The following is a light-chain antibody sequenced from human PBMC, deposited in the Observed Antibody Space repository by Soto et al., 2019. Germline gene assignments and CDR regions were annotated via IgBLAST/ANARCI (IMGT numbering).Light chain of an antibody. Sequence: QSVLTQPPSASGTPGQRVTISCSGSSSNIGSNTVNWYQQLPGTAPKLFIYSNNQRSSGVPDRFSGSKSATSASLAISGLQSEDGADYYCAAWDDSLNGVLFGGGTKLTVL. CDR2: SNN. CDR1: SSNIGSNT. CDR3: AAWDDSLNGVL. J-gene: IGLJ2*01. V-gene: IGLV1-44*01.